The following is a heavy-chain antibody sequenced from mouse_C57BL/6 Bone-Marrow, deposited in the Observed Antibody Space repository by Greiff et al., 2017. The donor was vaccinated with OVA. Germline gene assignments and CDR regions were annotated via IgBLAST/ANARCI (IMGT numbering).Heavy chain of an antibody. V-gene: IGHV1-69*01. CDR1: GYTFTSYW. CDR2: IDPSDSYT. CDR3: ARGGYDVGY. Sequence: QVQLQQPGAELVMPGASVKLSCKASGYTFTSYWMHWVKQRPGQGLEWIGEIDPSDSYTNYNQKFKGKSTLTVDKSSSTAYMQLSSLTSEDSAVYDCARGGYDVGYWGQGTTLTVSS. J-gene: IGHJ2*01. D-gene: IGHD2-2*01.